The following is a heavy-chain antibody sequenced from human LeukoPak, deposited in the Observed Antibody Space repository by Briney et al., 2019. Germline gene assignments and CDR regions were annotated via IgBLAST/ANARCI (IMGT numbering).Heavy chain of an antibody. CDR2: ISGSGGST. V-gene: IGHV3-23*01. CDR1: GFTFSSYA. CDR3: AKENPYDFWSGYSYYFDY. J-gene: IGHJ4*02. D-gene: IGHD3-3*01. Sequence: GGSLRLSCAASGFTFSSYAMSWVRQAPGKGLEWVSAISGSGGSTYYADSVKGRFTISRDNSKSTLYLQMNSLRAEDTAVYYCAKENPYDFWSGYSYYFDYWGQGTLVTVSS.